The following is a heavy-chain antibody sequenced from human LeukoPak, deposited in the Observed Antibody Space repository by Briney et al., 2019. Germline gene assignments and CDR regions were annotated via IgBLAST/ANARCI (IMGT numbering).Heavy chain of an antibody. CDR2: IYHSGST. J-gene: IGHJ2*01. CDR1: GGSISRGGYS. CDR3: ARVNGYFEL. Sequence: PSETLSLTCAASGGSISRGGYSWSWIRQPPGKGLEWIGYIYHSGSTYYNPSLKSRVTISVDRSKNQSSLKLSSVTAADTAVYYCARVNGYFELWGRGTLVTVSS. V-gene: IGHV4-30-2*01.